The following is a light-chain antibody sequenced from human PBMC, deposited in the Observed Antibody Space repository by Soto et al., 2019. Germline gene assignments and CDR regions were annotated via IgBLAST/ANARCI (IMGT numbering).Light chain of an antibody. CDR3: QQYSAYPFT. Sequence: DIQMTQSPSSLSASVGDRVTITCRASQDISNYVAWFQQKPGRPPKSLIYAASSLQSGVLSKFSGSGSGTDFTLTISSLQPEDFATYFCQQYSAYPFTFGPGTKVDIK. J-gene: IGKJ3*01. CDR1: QDISNY. V-gene: IGKV1-16*02. CDR2: AAS.